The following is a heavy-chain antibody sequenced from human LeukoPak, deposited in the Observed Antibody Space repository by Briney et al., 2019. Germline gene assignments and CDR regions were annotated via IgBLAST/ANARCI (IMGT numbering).Heavy chain of an antibody. Sequence: SGTLSLTCTVSGGSISSSSYYWGWIRQPPGKGLEWIGSIYYSGSTYYNPSLKSRVTISVDTSKNQFSLKLSSVTAADTAVYYCARAGTGFDPWGQGTLVTVSS. V-gene: IGHV4-39*01. CDR1: GGSISSSSYY. CDR2: IYYSGST. CDR3: ARAGTGFDP. D-gene: IGHD6-19*01. J-gene: IGHJ5*02.